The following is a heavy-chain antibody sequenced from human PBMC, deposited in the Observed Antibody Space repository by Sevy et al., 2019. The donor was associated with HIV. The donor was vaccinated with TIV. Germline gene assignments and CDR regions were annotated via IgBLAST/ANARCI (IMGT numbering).Heavy chain of an antibody. CDR1: GFTFSDYY. D-gene: IGHD6-19*01. J-gene: IGHJ4*02. CDR2: ISSSGSTI. Sequence: GGSLRLSCAASGFTFSDYYMSWIRQAPGKGLEWVSYISSSGSTIYYADSVKGRFTISRDNAKSSLYLQMNSLRAEDTAVYYCAREYSSGWYEGEFGYWGQGTLVTVSS. CDR3: AREYSSGWYEGEFGY. V-gene: IGHV3-11*04.